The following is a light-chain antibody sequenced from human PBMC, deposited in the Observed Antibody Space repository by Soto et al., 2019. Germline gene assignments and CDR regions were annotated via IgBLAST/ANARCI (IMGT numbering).Light chain of an antibody. Sequence: DIQMTQSPSSLSASVGDRVTITCRASQSISSYLNWYQQKPGKAPKLLIYAASSLQSGLPSRFTGTGSGTDFTLTISSMQPEDFATYCCQKSYSTPITFGQGTRREI. V-gene: IGKV1-39*01. CDR2: AAS. J-gene: IGKJ5*01. CDR3: QKSYSTPIT. CDR1: QSISSY.